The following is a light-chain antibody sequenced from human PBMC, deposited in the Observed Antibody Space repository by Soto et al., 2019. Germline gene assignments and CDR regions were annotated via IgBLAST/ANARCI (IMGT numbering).Light chain of an antibody. V-gene: IGKV1-5*03. J-gene: IGKJ1*01. CDR2: KAS. Sequence: DIQMTQSPSTLSGSVGDRVTITCRASQTISSWLAGYQQKPGQAPQLLIYKASTLKSGVPSRFSGIGSGTDFTLTSSSLQPDDFATYYCQHYNSYSEAFGQGTKVDIK. CDR3: QHYNSYSEA. CDR1: QTISSW.